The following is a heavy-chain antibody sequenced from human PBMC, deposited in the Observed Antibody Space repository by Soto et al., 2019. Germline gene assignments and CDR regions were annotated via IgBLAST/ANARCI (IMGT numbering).Heavy chain of an antibody. V-gene: IGHV3-15*01. CDR3: TTEEGGYSSGWTFDI. J-gene: IGHJ3*02. D-gene: IGHD6-19*01. CDR2: IKSKTDGGTT. Sequence: EVQLVESGGGLVKPGGSLRLSCAASGFTFSNAWMSWVRQAPGKGLEWVGRIKSKTDGGTTDYAAPVKGRFTISRDDSKNTLYLQMNSLKTEDTAVYYCTTEEGGYSSGWTFDIWGQGTMVTVSS. CDR1: GFTFSNAW.